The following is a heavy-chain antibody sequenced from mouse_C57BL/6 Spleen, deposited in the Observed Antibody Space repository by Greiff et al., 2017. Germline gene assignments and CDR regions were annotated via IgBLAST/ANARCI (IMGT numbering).Heavy chain of an antibody. CDR3: AGGLRGMDY. Sequence: VQLQQSGPELVKPGASVKISCKASGYAFSSSWMNWVKQRPGKGLEWIGRIYPGDGDTNYNGKFKGKATLTADKSSSTAYMQLSSLTSEDSAVYFCAGGLRGMDYWGQGTSVTVSS. CDR2: IYPGDGDT. V-gene: IGHV1-82*01. D-gene: IGHD2-2*01. J-gene: IGHJ4*01. CDR1: GYAFSSSW.